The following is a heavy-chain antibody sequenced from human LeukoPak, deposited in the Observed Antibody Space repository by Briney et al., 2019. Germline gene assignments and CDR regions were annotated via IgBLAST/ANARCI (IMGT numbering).Heavy chain of an antibody. V-gene: IGHV4-39*01. J-gene: IGHJ4*02. Sequence: SETLSLTCTVSGGSITSGAYYWGWIRQPPGKGLEWIGSINYSGSTYSNPSLKSRVTISVDTSKNQFSLKLISVTAADTAVYYCARNRRSYDSSGYQNYSAYWGQGTLVIVSS. CDR2: INYSGST. CDR1: GGSITSGAYY. CDR3: ARNRRSYDSSGYQNYSAY. D-gene: IGHD3-22*01.